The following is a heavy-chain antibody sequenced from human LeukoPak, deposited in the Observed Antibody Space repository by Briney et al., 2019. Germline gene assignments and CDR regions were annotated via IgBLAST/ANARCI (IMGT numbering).Heavy chain of an antibody. CDR1: GFTFSSYA. Sequence: PGGFLRLSCAASGFTFSSYAMNWVRQAPGKGLEWVSGLSGSGGNTFYADSVKGRFTISRDNSKNTLYLQMNSLRAEDTAVYYCAKDRVCSGGSCYYDYWGQGTLVTVSS. CDR2: LSGSGGNT. J-gene: IGHJ4*02. D-gene: IGHD2-15*01. CDR3: AKDRVCSGGSCYYDY. V-gene: IGHV3-23*01.